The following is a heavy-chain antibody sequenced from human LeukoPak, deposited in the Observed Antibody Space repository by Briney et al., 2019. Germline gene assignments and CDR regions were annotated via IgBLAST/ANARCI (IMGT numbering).Heavy chain of an antibody. CDR2: INAGNNNT. V-gene: IGHV1-3*01. J-gene: IGHJ4*02. CDR1: GYTFITYT. Sequence: ASVKVSCKTSGYTFITYTIHWVRQAPGQRLEWMGWINAGNNNTRYSQKLQGRVTITSDTSTSTAYMELSSLTSEDTAVYYCVRDRSYGDYWGQGTLVTVSS. CDR3: VRDRSYGDY. D-gene: IGHD3-16*01.